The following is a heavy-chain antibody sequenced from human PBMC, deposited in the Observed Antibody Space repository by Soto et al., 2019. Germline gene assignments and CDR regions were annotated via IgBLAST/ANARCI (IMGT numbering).Heavy chain of an antibody. V-gene: IGHV1-69*06. CDR1: GGTFSSYA. D-gene: IGHD4-17*01. Sequence: SVKVSCKAPGGTFSSYAISWVRQAPGQGLEWMGGIIPIFGTANYAQKFQGRVTITADKSTSTAYMELSSLRSEDTAVYYCAREGAGIVDYGNYYYYGMDVWGQGTTVTVSS. CDR3: AREGAGIVDYGNYYYYGMDV. CDR2: IIPIFGTA. J-gene: IGHJ6*02.